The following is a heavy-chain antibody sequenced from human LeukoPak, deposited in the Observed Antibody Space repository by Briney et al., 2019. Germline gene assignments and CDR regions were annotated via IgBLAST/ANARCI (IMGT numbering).Heavy chain of an antibody. J-gene: IGHJ4*02. V-gene: IGHV1-2*02. CDR2: INPNSGGT. D-gene: IGHD3-22*01. CDR1: GGTFSSYA. CDR3: ARGVYYYDSSGYQIDY. Sequence: GASVKVSCKASGGTFSSYAISWVRQAPGQGLEWMGWINPNSGGTNYAQKFQGRVTMTRDTSISTAYMELSRLRSDDTAVYYCARGVYYYDSSGYQIDYWGQGTLVTVSS.